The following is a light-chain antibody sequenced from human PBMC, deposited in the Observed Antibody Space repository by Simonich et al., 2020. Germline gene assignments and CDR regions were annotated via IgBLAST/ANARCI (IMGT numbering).Light chain of an antibody. CDR1: SSHVGGYNY. V-gene: IGLV2-14*01. CDR2: DVS. Sequence: QSALTQPASVSGSPGQSITISCTGTSSHVGGYNYVSWYQQHPGKAPKLMIYDVSKPPSGVPIRFSGSKSGNTASLTISGLQAEDEADYYCSSYTSSSTLDWVFGGGTKLTVL. CDR3: SSYTSSSTLDWV. J-gene: IGLJ3*02.